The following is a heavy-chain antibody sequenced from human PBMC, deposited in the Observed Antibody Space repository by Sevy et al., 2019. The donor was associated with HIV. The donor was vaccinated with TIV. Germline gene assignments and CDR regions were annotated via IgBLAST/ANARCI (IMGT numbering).Heavy chain of an antibody. CDR3: ARWRTAITAFDI. Sequence: GGSLRLSCAASRFTFSNFWMTWVRQAPGKGLEWVANIKQDGSEKYYVDSVRGRFTISRDNAKNSLYLQMNSLRAEDTAVYYCARWRTAITAFDIWGQGTMVIVSS. V-gene: IGHV3-7*01. CDR1: RFTFSNFW. CDR2: IKQDGSEK. J-gene: IGHJ3*02. D-gene: IGHD5-18*01.